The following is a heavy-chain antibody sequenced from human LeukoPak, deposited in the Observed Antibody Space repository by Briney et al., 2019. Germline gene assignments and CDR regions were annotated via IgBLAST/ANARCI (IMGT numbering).Heavy chain of an antibody. CDR3: ASGVRGVMSHFDY. D-gene: IGHD3-10*01. Sequence: GGSLILSCAASGFTFSTYSMNWVRQPPGKGLEWVSSISSSGSFMYYADSVKGRFTISRDNAKNSLYLQMNSLRAEDTAVYYCASGVRGVMSHFDYWGQGTLVTVSS. CDR1: GFTFSTYS. J-gene: IGHJ4*02. V-gene: IGHV3-21*01. CDR2: ISSSGSFM.